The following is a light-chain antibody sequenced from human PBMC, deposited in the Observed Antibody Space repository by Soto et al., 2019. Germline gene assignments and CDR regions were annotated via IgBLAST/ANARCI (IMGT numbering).Light chain of an antibody. CDR3: QQRSTWPHYS. V-gene: IGKV3-11*02. CDR1: QSVSSY. CDR2: DTS. Sequence: EIVLTQSPATLSLSPGQRATLSCRASQSVSSYLGWYQKKPGQAPRLLIYDTSNRATGIPARFSGSGSGRDFTLTISSLEPEDFAVYYWQQRSTWPHYSFGQGTKLEIK. J-gene: IGKJ2*03.